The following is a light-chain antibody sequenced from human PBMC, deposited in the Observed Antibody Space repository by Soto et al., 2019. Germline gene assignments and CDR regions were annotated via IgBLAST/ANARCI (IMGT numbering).Light chain of an antibody. CDR2: DDS. J-gene: IGLJ1*01. V-gene: IGLV3-21*02. CDR1: NIGSKS. Sequence: SYELTQPPSVSVAPGQTTRITCGGNNIGSKSVHWYQQKPGRAPVLVVYDDSDRPSGIPERFSGSNSGNTATLTISRVEAGDEADYYCQVWDSSSDHPFCVFGTGTKVTVL. CDR3: QVWDSSSDHPFCV.